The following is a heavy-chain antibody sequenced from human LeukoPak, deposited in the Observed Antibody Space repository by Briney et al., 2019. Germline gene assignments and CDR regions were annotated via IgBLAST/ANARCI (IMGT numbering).Heavy chain of an antibody. CDR2: INANSGGT. CDR3: ARAQQWLLLGIDY. Sequence: ASVKVSCKASGYTFTGYYMHWVRQAPGQGPEWVGWINANSGGTKYAQKFQGRVTMTRDTSISTAYMELSRLRSDDTAVYYCARAQQWLLLGIDYWGQGTLVTVSS. J-gene: IGHJ4*02. V-gene: IGHV1-2*02. D-gene: IGHD6-19*01. CDR1: GYTFTGYY.